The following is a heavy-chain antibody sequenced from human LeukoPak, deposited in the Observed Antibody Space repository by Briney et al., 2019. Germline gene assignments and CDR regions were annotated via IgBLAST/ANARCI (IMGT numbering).Heavy chain of an antibody. V-gene: IGHV3-23*01. CDR2: TSGSGGST. J-gene: IGHJ4*02. CDR1: GFTFSTYV. D-gene: IGHD5-18*01. Sequence: GGSLRLSCVASGFTFSTYVMTWVRQAPGKGLEWVSSTSGSGGSTFYAGSVKGRFTMSRDNSKNTLYLQMRSLRAEDTALYYCVCPESGYSHGYGYWGQGTLVTVSS. CDR3: VCPESGYSHGYGY.